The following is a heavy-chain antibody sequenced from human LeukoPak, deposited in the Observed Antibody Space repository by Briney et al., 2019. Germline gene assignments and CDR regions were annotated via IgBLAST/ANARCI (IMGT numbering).Heavy chain of an antibody. J-gene: IGHJ3*02. CDR2: IIPILGIA. CDR3: ARSRSSMIVVVYAGPHDAFDI. D-gene: IGHD3-22*01. V-gene: IGHV1-69*04. Sequence: SVTVSCKSTGGTVSSYAISWVRPAPGQALEWMGRIIPILGIANYAQRFQGRVTITADKSTSTAYTELSSLRSEDTAVYYCARSRSSMIVVVYAGPHDAFDIWGQGTMVTVSS. CDR1: GGTVSSYA.